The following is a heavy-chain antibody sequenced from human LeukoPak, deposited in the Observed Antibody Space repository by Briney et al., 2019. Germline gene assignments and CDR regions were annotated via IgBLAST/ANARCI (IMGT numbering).Heavy chain of an antibody. D-gene: IGHD5-24*01. Sequence: GGSLRLSCAASGFIISSYSMNWVRQAPGKGLEWVAVISYDGSNKYYADSVKGRFTISRDNSKNTLYLQMNSLRVEDTAVYYCAPEGDGYILFDYWGQGTLVTVSS. V-gene: IGHV3-30*03. CDR3: APEGDGYILFDY. CDR1: GFIISSYS. J-gene: IGHJ4*02. CDR2: ISYDGSNK.